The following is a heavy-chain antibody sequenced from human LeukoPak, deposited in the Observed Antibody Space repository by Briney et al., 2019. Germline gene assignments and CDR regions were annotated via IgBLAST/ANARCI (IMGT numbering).Heavy chain of an antibody. CDR1: GFTFSSYS. Sequence: GGSLRLSCAASGFTFSSYSMNWVRQAPGKGLEWVSSISSSSSYIYYADSVKGRFTISRDNAKNSLYLQMNSLGAEDTAVYYCAKDLRYNTETFDYWGQGTLVTVSS. D-gene: IGHD5-18*01. J-gene: IGHJ4*02. CDR2: ISSSSSYI. CDR3: AKDLRYNTETFDY. V-gene: IGHV3-21*04.